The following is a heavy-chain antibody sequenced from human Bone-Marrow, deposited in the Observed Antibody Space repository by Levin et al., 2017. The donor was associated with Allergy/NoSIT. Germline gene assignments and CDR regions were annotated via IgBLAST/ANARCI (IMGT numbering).Heavy chain of an antibody. CDR3: TRDHLWAFEM. Sequence: GESLKISCAASGFTFSNHWMRWVRQAPGKGLEWVADIKEDGSEKYYVDSVKGRFTISRDNAKNSLSLQMNSLRAEDTAVYYCTRDHLWAFEMWGQGTMVTVSS. J-gene: IGHJ3*02. V-gene: IGHV3-7*01. CDR1: GFTFSNHW. CDR2: IKEDGSEK. D-gene: IGHD3-3*02.